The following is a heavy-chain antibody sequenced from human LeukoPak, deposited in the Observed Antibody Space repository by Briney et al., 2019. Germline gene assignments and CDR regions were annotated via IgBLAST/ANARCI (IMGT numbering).Heavy chain of an antibody. V-gene: IGHV4-31*03. CDR2: IYYSGST. CDR1: GGSISSGGYY. Sequence: SETLTLTCTVSGGSISSGGYYWSWIRQHPGKGLEWIGYIYYSGSTYYNPSLKSRVTISVDTSKNQFSLKLSSVTAADTAVYYCARDNRRTLDYWGQGTLVTVSS. D-gene: IGHD1-14*01. J-gene: IGHJ4*02. CDR3: ARDNRRTLDY.